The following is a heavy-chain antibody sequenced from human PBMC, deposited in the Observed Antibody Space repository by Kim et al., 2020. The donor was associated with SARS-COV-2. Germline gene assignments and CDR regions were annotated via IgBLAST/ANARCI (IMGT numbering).Heavy chain of an antibody. V-gene: IGHV3-7*01. CDR1: GFTFSDYW. J-gene: IGHJ4*02. D-gene: IGHD6-6*01. Sequence: GGSLRLSCVVSGFTFSDYWMSWVRQAPGKGLEWVANIKEDGSEQYYVDSVKGRLTISRDNAKNSLYLQMNSLRAEDTAVYYCAKVPRGSSFADWGQGTLVSVSS. CDR3: AKVPRGSSFAD. CDR2: IKEDGSEQ.